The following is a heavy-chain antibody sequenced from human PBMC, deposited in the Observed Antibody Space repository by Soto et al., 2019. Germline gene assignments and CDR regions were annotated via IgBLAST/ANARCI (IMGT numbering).Heavy chain of an antibody. CDR2: ISDDGSKK. V-gene: IGHV3-30*18. D-gene: IGHD2-15*01. CDR1: GFTVSTYG. CDR3: AKSYGGNANWFDP. J-gene: IGHJ5*02. Sequence: QVHLVESGGGVVQPGRSLRLSCAASGFTVSTYGMNWVRQAPGKGLEWVAFISDDGSKKYFADSVKGRFTISRDNSKNTMYLQMNSLRAEDTAVYYCAKSYGGNANWFDPWGQGTLVTLSS.